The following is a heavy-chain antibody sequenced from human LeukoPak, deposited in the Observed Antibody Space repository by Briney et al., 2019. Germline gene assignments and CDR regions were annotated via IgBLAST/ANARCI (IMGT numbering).Heavy chain of an antibody. CDR3: SRAQTPTYYYGWGGVYYYYYRAV. J-gene: IGHJ6*03. CDR2: IKQDGSEK. D-gene: IGHD3-10*01. CDR1: GFTFSSYW. Sequence: PGGSLRLSCAASGFTFSSYWMSWVRQAPGKGLEWVANIKQDGSEKYYVDSVKGRFTISRDNAKNSLYLQMNSLRAEDPAVYYCSRAQTPTYYYGWGGVYYYYYRAVGGKGPRVTVS. V-gene: IGHV3-7*01.